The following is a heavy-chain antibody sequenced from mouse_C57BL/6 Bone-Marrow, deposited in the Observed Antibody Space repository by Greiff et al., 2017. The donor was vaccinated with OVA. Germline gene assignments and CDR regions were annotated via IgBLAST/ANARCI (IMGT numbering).Heavy chain of an antibody. CDR1: GFNIKNTY. Sequence: VQLQQSVAELVRPGASVKLSCTASGFNIKNTYMHWVKQRPEQGLEWIGRIDPANGNTKYAPKFQGKATITADTSSNTAYLQLSSLTSEDTAIYYCASLYYYGSSDWWYFDVWGTGTTVTVSS. V-gene: IGHV14-3*01. CDR3: ASLYYYGSSDWWYFDV. J-gene: IGHJ1*03. D-gene: IGHD1-1*01. CDR2: IDPANGNT.